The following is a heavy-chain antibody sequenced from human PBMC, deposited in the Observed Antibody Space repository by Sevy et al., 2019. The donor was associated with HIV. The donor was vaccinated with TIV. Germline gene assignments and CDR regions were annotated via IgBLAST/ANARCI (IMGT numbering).Heavy chain of an antibody. V-gene: IGHV4-34*01. CDR3: ARHCTGTSCSHAFDI. CDR2: INHSGSA. CDR1: GGSFSGYY. J-gene: IGHJ3*02. Sequence: SETLSLTCAVYGGSFSGYYWSWIRQPPGKGLEWIGEINHSGSANYNPSLKSRVTISVDTSKNQFSLKLSSVTAADTAVYYCARHCTGTSCSHAFDIWGQGTMVTVSS. D-gene: IGHD2-8*02.